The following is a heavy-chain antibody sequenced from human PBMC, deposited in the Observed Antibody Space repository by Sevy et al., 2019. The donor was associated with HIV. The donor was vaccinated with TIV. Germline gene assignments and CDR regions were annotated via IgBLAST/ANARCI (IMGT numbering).Heavy chain of an antibody. CDR3: ARESGYPYYSYFMDV. Sequence: SETLSLTCTVSGGSISSSSYYWGWIRQPPGKGLEWIGSIYYSGSTYYDPSLKSRVTISVDTSKNQFSLKLSSVTAADTAVYYCARESGYPYYSYFMDVWGKGTTVTVSS. CDR1: GGSISSSSYY. CDR2: IYYSGST. J-gene: IGHJ6*03. D-gene: IGHD3-3*01. V-gene: IGHV4-39*02.